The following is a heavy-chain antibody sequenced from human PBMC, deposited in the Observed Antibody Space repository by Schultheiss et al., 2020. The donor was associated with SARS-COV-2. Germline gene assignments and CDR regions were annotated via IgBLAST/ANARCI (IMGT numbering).Heavy chain of an antibody. CDR2: ISSNGGST. Sequence: GGSLRLSCSASGFTFSSYAMHWVRQAPGKGLEYVSAISSNGGSTYYADSVKGRFTISRDNSKNTLYLQMSSLRAEDTAVYYCAKDRRRAFYSSDFDYWGQGTLVTVSS. V-gene: IGHV3-64D*06. CDR1: GFTFSSYA. J-gene: IGHJ4*02. CDR3: AKDRRRAFYSSDFDY. D-gene: IGHD6-19*01.